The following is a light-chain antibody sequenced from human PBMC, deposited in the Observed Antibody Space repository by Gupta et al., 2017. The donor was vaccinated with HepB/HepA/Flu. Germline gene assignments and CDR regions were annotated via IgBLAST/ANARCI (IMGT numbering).Light chain of an antibody. V-gene: IGKV4-1*01. CDR2: WAS. CDR1: QSVLSTSDNKNY. J-gene: IGKJ1*01. CDR3: HQYYSTSWT. Sequence: DIVMTQSPDSLAVSLGERATINCKSSQSVLSTSDNKNYLARYQQKAGHPPKLLIYWASTRQSGVPDRFSGSGSATDFTLTISSLQAEDVALYYCHQYYSTSWTFGQGTKVEIK.